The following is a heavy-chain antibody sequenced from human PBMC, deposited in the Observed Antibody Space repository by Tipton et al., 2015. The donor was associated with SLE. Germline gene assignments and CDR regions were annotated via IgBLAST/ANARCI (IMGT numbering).Heavy chain of an antibody. CDR3: ARVTHSCSGGSCYGFYFEY. D-gene: IGHD2-15*01. CDR1: GGSISSYY. V-gene: IGHV4-59*01. Sequence: TLSLTCTVSGGSISSYYWSWIRQPPGKGLEWIGYIYYSGSTNYNPSLKSRVTISVDTSKNQFSLKLSSVTAADTADYYCARVTHSCSGGSCYGFYFEYWGQGILVTVSS. J-gene: IGHJ4*02. CDR2: IYYSGST.